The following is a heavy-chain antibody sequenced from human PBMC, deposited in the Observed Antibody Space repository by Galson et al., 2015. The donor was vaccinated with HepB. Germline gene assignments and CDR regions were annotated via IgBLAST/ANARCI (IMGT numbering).Heavy chain of an antibody. J-gene: IGHJ6*02. CDR1: GFTFSSYG. V-gene: IGHV3-33*01. CDR2: IWYDGSNK. CDR3: ARQGALPRLRFLEWPDGPDYGMDV. Sequence: SLRLSCAASGFTFSSYGMHWVRQAPGKGLEWVAVIWYDGSNKYYADSVKGRFTISRDNSKNTLYLQMNSLRAEDTAVYYCARQGALPRLRFLEWPDGPDYGMDVWGQGTTVTVSS. D-gene: IGHD3-3*01.